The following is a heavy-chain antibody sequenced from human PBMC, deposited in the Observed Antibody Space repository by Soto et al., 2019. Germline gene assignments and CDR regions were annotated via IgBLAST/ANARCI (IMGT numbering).Heavy chain of an antibody. CDR2: IDHSGYT. V-gene: IGHV4-30-4*02. CDR1: GASFNSGAYY. J-gene: IGHJ4*02. D-gene: IGHD3-3*01. CDR3: ARKQAGFFYGIDY. Sequence: SDTLSLTCTVSGASFNSGAYYWSWSRQPPGKGLEWLGYIDHSGYTFYNPSLQSRIILSMDTSKNQFSLKLSSATAADTAVYFCARKQAGFFYGIDYWGQGTLVTVSS.